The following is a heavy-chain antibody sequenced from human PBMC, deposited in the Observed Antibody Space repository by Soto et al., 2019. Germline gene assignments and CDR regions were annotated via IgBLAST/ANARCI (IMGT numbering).Heavy chain of an antibody. V-gene: IGHV1-18*01. CDR2: ISAYSGNT. J-gene: IGHJ4*02. D-gene: IGHD3-22*01. CDR3: ARDRWDYYASSGYYFNSNC. Sequence: QVQLVQSGAEVKKPGASVKVSCKASGYTFTSYGISWVRQAPGQGLEWMGWISAYSGNTNYAQKLQGRVTMTTDTXMSTAXXEMRSLRSDDTAVYYCARDRWDYYASSGYYFNSNCWGQGTLVTVSS. CDR1: GYTFTSYG.